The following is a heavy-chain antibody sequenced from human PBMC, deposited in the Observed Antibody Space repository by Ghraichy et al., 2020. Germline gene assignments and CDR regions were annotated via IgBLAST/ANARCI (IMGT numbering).Heavy chain of an antibody. J-gene: IGHJ4*02. D-gene: IGHD3-22*01. Sequence: GGSLRLSCAASGFTFSSYSMNWVRQAPGKGLEWVSSISRSGTYKYYADSVKGRFTISRDNAKDSLFLHMNSLRAEDTAVYYCARDAAVYYDSSGLDYWGQGTLVTVSS. CDR1: GFTFSSYS. V-gene: IGHV3-21*01. CDR2: ISRSGTYK. CDR3: ARDAAVYYDSSGLDY.